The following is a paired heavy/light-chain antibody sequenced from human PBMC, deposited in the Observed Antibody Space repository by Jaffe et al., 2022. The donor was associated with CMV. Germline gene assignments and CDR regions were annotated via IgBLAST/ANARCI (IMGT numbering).Light chain of an antibody. V-gene: IGKV1-33*01. J-gene: IGKJ4*01. CDR3: QHFDSSPLT. Sequence: DIQMTQSPSSLSASVGDRVTITCQASQDIRYYLNWYQQKPGKAPKVLIYDASKLETGVPSRFSGSGYGTNFIFTITSLQPEDTATYYCQHFDSSPLTFGGGTRVEI. CDR2: DAS. CDR1: QDIRYY.
Heavy chain of an antibody. CDR1: GASIGSSNW. J-gene: IGHJ4*02. CDR3: ATRQQLPHGYFDN. V-gene: IGHV4-4*02. Sequence: QVQLQESGPGLVKPSGTLSLTCAVSGASIGSSNWFSWVRQPPGKGLEWIGDIYDIGNTNHNPSLKSRVTLSVDKSKNQFSLKLTSVTAADTAVYYCATRQQLPHGYFDNWGQGTLVTVSS. D-gene: IGHD6-13*01. CDR2: IYDIGNT.